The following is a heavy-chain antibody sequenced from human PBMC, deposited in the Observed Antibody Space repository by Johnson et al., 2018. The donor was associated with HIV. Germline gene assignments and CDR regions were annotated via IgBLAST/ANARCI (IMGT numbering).Heavy chain of an antibody. J-gene: IGHJ3*02. Sequence: VMLVESGGGLVQPGGSLRLSCAASGFTFGNYWMHWVRHAPGKGLVWVARIYSDGSDTKYADSVKGRFTISRDNAKNTLYLQMNSLRAEDTAVYYCARKQWLAKISSDAFDIWGQGTMVTVSS. V-gene: IGHV3-74*03. CDR3: ARKQWLAKISSDAFDI. D-gene: IGHD6-19*01. CDR1: GFTFGNYW. CDR2: IYSDGSDT.